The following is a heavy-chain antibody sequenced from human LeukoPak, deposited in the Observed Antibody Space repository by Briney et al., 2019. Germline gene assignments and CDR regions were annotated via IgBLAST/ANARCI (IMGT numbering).Heavy chain of an antibody. CDR2: ISSSSRSI. J-gene: IGHJ4*02. D-gene: IGHD3-10*01. V-gene: IGHV3-48*02. CDR1: GFTFGDYA. Sequence: PGGSLRLSCTASGFTFGDYAMSWVRQAPGKGLEWVSYISSSSRSIYYADSVKGRFTISRDNANNSLSLQMNSLRDEDTAVYYCVLGSPFDYWGQGTLVTVSS. CDR3: VLGSPFDY.